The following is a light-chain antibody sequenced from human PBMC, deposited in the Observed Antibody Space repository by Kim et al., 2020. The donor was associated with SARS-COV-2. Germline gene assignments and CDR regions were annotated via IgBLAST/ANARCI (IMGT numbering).Light chain of an antibody. CDR3: QQINNYPLT. J-gene: IGKJ4*01. CDR1: QGISSA. V-gene: IGKV1D-13*01. CDR2: DAS. Sequence: ASVGDRVIITCRASQGISSALAWYQQKQGKPPKILIYDASSLKSGVPSRFSGSGSGTDFTLTISSLQPEDFATYYCQQINNYPLTFGGGTKVDIK.